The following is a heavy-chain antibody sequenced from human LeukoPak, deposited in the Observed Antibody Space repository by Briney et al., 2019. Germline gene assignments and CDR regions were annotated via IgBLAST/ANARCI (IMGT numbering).Heavy chain of an antibody. D-gene: IGHD6-19*01. V-gene: IGHV3-30*04. Sequence: GGSLSLSCAASGFTFSSYAMHWVRQAPGKGLEWVAVISYDGSNKYYADSVKGRFTISRDNSKNTLYLQMNSLRAEDTAVYYCARDRLEAFDIWGQGTMVTVSS. CDR3: ARDRLEAFDI. CDR2: ISYDGSNK. CDR1: GFTFSSYA. J-gene: IGHJ3*02.